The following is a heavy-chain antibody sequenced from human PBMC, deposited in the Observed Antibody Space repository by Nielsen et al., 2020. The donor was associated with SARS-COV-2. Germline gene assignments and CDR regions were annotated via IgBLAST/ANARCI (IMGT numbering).Heavy chain of an antibody. Sequence: WVRQAPGQGLEWMGRINPNSGGTNYAQKFQGRVTMTRDTSISAAYMELSSLRSEDTAVYYCAREPYSSSWYGDYWGQGTLVTVSS. CDR2: INPNSGGT. CDR3: AREPYSSSWYGDY. J-gene: IGHJ4*02. V-gene: IGHV1-2*06. D-gene: IGHD6-13*01.